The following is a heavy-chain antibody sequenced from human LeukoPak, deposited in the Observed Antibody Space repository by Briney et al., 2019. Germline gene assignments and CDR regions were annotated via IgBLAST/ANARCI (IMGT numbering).Heavy chain of an antibody. J-gene: IGHJ6*02. CDR3: ARGHYYYYGMDV. CDR2: INPNSGGT. Sequence: ASVKVSCKASGYTFTGYYMHSVRQAPGQGLEWMGWINPNSGGTNYAQKFQGRVTMTRDTSISTAYMELSRLRSDDTAVYYCARGHYYYYGMDVWGQGTTVTVSS. V-gene: IGHV1-2*02. CDR1: GYTFTGYY.